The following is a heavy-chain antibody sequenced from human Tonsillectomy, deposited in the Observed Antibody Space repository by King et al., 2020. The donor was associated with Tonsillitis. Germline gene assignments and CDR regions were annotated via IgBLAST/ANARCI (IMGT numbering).Heavy chain of an antibody. J-gene: IGHJ4*02. V-gene: IGHV3-23*04. CDR1: GFTFSSYA. D-gene: IGHD3-10*01. CDR2: ISGSGGST. Sequence: VQLVESGGGLVQPGGSLRLSCAASGFTFSSYAMSWVRQAPGKGLEWVSAISGSGGSTYYADSVKGWFTISRDNSKNTLYLQMNSLRAEDTAVYYCAKDVRVGGYYGSGSYADYWGQGTLVTVSS. CDR3: AKDVRVGGYYGSGSYADY.